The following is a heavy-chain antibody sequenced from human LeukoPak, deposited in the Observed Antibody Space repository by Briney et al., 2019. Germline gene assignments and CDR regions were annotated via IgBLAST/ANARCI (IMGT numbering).Heavy chain of an antibody. Sequence: PSQTLSLTCTVSGGSISSGDYYWSWIRQHPGKGLEWIGYIYYSGSTYYNPSLKSRVTISVDTSKNQFSLKLSSVTAADTAVYYCARDYYDSSGYNPFNWFDPWGQGTLVTVSS. D-gene: IGHD3-22*01. CDR3: ARDYYDSSGYNPFNWFDP. J-gene: IGHJ5*02. V-gene: IGHV4-31*03. CDR2: IYYSGST. CDR1: GGSISSGDYY.